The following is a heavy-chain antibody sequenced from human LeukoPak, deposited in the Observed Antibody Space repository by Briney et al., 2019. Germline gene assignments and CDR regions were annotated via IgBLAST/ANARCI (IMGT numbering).Heavy chain of an antibody. CDR1: GFTFSSYS. CDR3: ARDIGVGYYFDY. J-gene: IGHJ4*02. D-gene: IGHD6-19*01. V-gene: IGHV3-21*01. CDR2: ISSSSSYI. Sequence: GGSLRLSCAASGFTFSSYSMNWVRQAPGKGLEWVSYISSSSSYIYYADPVKGRFTISRDNAKNSLYLQMNSLRAEDTAVYYCARDIGVGYYFDYWGQGTLVTVSS.